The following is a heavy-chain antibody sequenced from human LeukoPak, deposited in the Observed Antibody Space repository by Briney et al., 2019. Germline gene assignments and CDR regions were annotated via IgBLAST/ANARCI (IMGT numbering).Heavy chain of an antibody. Sequence: ASVKVSCTASGYTFTSYGISWVRQAPGQGLEWMGWISAYNGNTNYAQKLQGRVTMTTDTSTSTAYMELSSLRSEDTAVYYCATDLVWFGELFNDYWGQGTLVTVSS. J-gene: IGHJ4*02. V-gene: IGHV1-18*01. CDR2: ISAYNGNT. CDR3: ATDLVWFGELFNDY. D-gene: IGHD3-10*01. CDR1: GYTFTSYG.